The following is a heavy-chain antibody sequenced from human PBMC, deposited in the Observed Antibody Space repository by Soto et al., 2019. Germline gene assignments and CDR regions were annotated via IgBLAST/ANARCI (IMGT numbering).Heavy chain of an antibody. D-gene: IGHD6-13*01. Sequence: GGSLRLSCAASGFTFSSYSMNWVRQAPGKGLEWVSSISSSSSYIYYADSVKGRFTISRDNAKNSLYLQMNSLRAEDTAVYYCARELSKAAAGPPQVWGKGTTVTVSS. J-gene: IGHJ6*04. CDR3: ARELSKAAAGPPQV. V-gene: IGHV3-21*01. CDR1: GFTFSSYS. CDR2: ISSSSSYI.